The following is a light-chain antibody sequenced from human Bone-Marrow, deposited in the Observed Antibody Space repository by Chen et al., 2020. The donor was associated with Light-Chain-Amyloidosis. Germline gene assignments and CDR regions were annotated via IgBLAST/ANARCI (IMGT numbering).Light chain of an antibody. CDR2: DDS. CDR1: NIGSTS. V-gene: IGLV3-21*02. J-gene: IGLJ3*02. CDR3: QVWGRSSDRPV. Sequence: SYVLTQPSSVSVAPGQTATIACGGNNIGSTSVHWYQQTPGQAPLLVVYDDSDRPSGIPERLSGANSGHTATLTNSRVEAGDEADCYCQVWGRSSDRPVFGGGTKLTVL.